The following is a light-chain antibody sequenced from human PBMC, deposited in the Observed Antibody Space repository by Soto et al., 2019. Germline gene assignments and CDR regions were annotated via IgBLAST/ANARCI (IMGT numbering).Light chain of an antibody. J-gene: IGKJ4*02. V-gene: IGKV3-11*01. CDR2: GAS. CDR1: QSLSKS. Sequence: EIVCTQSPATLSLSPGERAILSFRASQSLSKSLVWYQQKPGQAPRLLIDGASNRATGIPARFSGSGSGTDFTLTISSLEPEDFAVYFCQQRSSWPLTFGGGTKVDIK. CDR3: QQRSSWPLT.